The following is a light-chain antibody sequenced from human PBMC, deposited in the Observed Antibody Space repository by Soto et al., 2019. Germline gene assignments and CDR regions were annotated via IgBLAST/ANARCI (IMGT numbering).Light chain of an antibody. Sequence: DIQMTQAPSFLSASVGDKDTITCRATESVSKWLAWYQEKPGNPPRPLIYDASTLESGVPSRFSGSGSGTEFTLTISSLQADDFAIYYCQQYNSYSWTFGQGTKVEMK. J-gene: IGKJ1*01. CDR3: QQYNSYSWT. CDR1: ESVSKW. V-gene: IGKV1-5*01. CDR2: DAS.